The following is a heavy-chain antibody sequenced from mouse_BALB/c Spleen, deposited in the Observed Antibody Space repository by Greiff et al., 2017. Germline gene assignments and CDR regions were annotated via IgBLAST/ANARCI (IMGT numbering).Heavy chain of an antibody. CDR1: GYSFTGYN. CDR2: IDPYYGGT. Sequence: EVQLKESGPELEKPGASVKISCKASGYSFTGYNMNWVKQSNGKSLEWIGNIDPYYGGTSYNQKFKGKATLTVDTSSSTAYMQLKSLTSEDSAVYYCARAAGRYDVKDYYAMDYWGQGTSVTVSS. D-gene: IGHD2-14*01. J-gene: IGHJ4*01. V-gene: IGHV1-39*01. CDR3: ARAAGRYDVKDYYAMDY.